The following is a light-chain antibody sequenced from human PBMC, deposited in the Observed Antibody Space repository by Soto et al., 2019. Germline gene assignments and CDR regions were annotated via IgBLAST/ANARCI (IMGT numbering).Light chain of an antibody. V-gene: IGKV3-20*01. CDR3: LQFGTSPPAFT. Sequence: ESMLTQSPGTLSLSPGERATLSCRASQSVDSRFLTWYQQKPGQIPRLLIYGTSIRATGIPDRFSGSGSGTDFTLIISRVEPEDSAVYYCLQFGTSPPAFTFGQGTKLEI. CDR2: GTS. CDR1: QSVDSRF. J-gene: IGKJ2*01.